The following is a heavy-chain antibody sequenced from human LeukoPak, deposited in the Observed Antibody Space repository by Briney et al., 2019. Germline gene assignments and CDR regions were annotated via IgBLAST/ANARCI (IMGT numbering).Heavy chain of an antibody. CDR3: ARLSFAALQGVSYYYHYMGV. V-gene: IGHV4-59*01. CDR2: VHDSGSP. CDR1: GGSITTYY. Sequence: SETLSLTCSVCGGSITTYYWSWIRQPPGKGLEWIGYVHDSGSPNYSPSLKSRATISMDMSRNQFSLRLNSVTAADTAVYYCARLSFAALQGVSYYYHYMGVWGKGTTVIVS. D-gene: IGHD6-6*01. J-gene: IGHJ6*03.